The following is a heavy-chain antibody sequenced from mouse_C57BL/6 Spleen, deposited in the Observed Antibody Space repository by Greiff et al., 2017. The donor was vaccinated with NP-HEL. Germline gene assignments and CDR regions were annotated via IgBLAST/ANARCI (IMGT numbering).Heavy chain of an antibody. CDR2: IYPGDGDT. CDR1: GYAFSSYW. D-gene: IGHD4-1*01. J-gene: IGHJ2*01. V-gene: IGHV1-80*01. Sequence: QVQLQQSGAELVKPGASVKISCKASGYAFSSYWMNWVKQRPGKGLEWIGQIYPGDGDTNYNGKFKGKATLTADKSSRTAYMQLSSLTSEDSAVYFCARGGGKLGRLDYWGQGTTLTVSS. CDR3: ARGGGKLGRLDY.